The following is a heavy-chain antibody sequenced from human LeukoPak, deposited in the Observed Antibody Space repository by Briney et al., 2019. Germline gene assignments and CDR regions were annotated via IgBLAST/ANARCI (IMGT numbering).Heavy chain of an antibody. CDR1: GYTLTELS. CDR3: AASFLYYDSSGSVKYYYGMDV. D-gene: IGHD3-22*01. CDR2: FDPEDGET. V-gene: IGHV1-24*01. J-gene: IGHJ6*02. Sequence: ASVKVSCKVSGYTLTELSMHWVRQAPGKGLEWMGGFDPEDGETIYAQKFQGRVTITADKSTSTAYMELSSLRSENTAVYYCAASFLYYDSSGSVKYYYGMDVWGQGTTVTVSS.